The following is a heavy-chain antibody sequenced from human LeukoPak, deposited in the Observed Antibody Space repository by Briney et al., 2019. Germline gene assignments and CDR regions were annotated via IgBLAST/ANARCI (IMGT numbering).Heavy chain of an antibody. J-gene: IGHJ5*02. CDR2: INPNSGAT. CDR1: GYTFIDYY. Sequence: ASVKVSCMASGYTFIDYYIHWVRQAPGQGLEWMGWINPNSGATNYAQRLQGRVSLTKNTDTTTVYMELTRLKSDDTAIYFCAREGINVIDTNWFDPWGQGTLVTVSS. CDR3: AREGINVIDTNWFDP. V-gene: IGHV1-2*02. D-gene: IGHD6-13*01.